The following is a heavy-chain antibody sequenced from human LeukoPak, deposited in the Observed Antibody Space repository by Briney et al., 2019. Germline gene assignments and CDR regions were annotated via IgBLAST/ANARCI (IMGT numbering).Heavy chain of an antibody. D-gene: IGHD3-22*01. CDR3: AREYYDKSGYSHDF. CDR2: IKQDGTKK. V-gene: IGHV3-7*01. CDR1: GFVFSDFW. Sequence: GGSLRLSCTASGFVFSDFWMGWVRQAPGKGPEWVSDIKQDGTKKYYLDSVKGRFTISRDNAKNSLYLQLNSLRAEDTAVYFCAREYYDKSGYSHDFWGQGTLVTVSS. J-gene: IGHJ4*02.